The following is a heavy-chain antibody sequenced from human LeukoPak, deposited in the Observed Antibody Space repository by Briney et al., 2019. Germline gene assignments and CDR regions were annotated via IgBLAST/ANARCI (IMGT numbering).Heavy chain of an antibody. D-gene: IGHD1-26*01. V-gene: IGHV4-4*02. CDR2: IYYSGST. CDR3: ARGSGIVNAFDI. CDR1: GGSISSSNW. J-gene: IGHJ3*02. Sequence: SETLSLTCAVSGGSISSSNWWSWVRQPPGKGLEWIGYIYYSGSTYYNPSLKSRVTISVDTSKNQFSLKLSSVTAADTAVYYCARGSGIVNAFDIWGQGTMVTVSS.